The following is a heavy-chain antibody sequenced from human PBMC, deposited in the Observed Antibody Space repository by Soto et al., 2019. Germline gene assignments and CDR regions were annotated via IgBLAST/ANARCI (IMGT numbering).Heavy chain of an antibody. J-gene: IGHJ4*02. CDR2: IFYSGST. CDR1: GGSVNSYY. Sequence: SETLSLTCTVSGGSVNSYYWSWIRQPPGKGLEWIGYIFYSGSTKSNPSLKSRVTMSVDMSKNQFSLRLTSVTAADTAVYYCANGGTGEGYFDNWGQGALVTVSS. V-gene: IGHV4-59*02. D-gene: IGHD7-27*01. CDR3: ANGGTGEGYFDN.